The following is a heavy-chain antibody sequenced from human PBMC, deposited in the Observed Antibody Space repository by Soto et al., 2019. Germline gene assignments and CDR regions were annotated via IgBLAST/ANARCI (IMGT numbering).Heavy chain of an antibody. V-gene: IGHV6-1*01. CDR3: ARGDSSGWSRGGFDY. CDR1: GDSVSSNSAA. J-gene: IGHJ4*02. Sequence: RSQNLSLTCAISGDSVSSNSAAWNWIRQSPSRGLEWLGRAYSRSKWYKDYAVSVKSRITINPDTSKNQFSLQLNSVTPEDTAVYYCARGDSSGWSRGGFDYWGQGTLVTVSS. CDR2: AYSRSKWYK. D-gene: IGHD6-19*01.